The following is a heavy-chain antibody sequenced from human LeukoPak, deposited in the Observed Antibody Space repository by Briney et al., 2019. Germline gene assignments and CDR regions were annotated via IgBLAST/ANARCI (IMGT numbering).Heavy chain of an antibody. J-gene: IGHJ5*02. D-gene: IGHD2-21*02. V-gene: IGHV4-31*03. CDR2: IYSSGST. Sequence: PSQTLSLTCTVSGGSISSGTYYWSWIRQHPGKGLEWIGYIYSSGSTYYNPSLKSRVTISVDTSKNQFSLELTSVTAADTAVYYCARHARHCGGDCYPLGWFDPWGQGTLVTVSS. CDR1: GGSISSGTYY. CDR3: ARHARHCGGDCYPLGWFDP.